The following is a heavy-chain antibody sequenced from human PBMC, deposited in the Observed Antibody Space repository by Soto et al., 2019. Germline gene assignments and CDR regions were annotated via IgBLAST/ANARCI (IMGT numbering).Heavy chain of an antibody. CDR1: GFTFSSYS. D-gene: IGHD3-16*02. J-gene: IGHJ4*02. CDR3: ARDPLRVTFGGVIVIPTLYFDY. V-gene: IGHV3-48*02. Sequence: EVQLVESGGGLVQPGGSLRLSCAASGFTFSSYSMNWVRQSPGKGLEWVSYISSSSSTIYYAESVKGRFTISRDNAKNSLYLQMNSLRDEDTAVYYCARDPLRVTFGGVIVIPTLYFDYWGQGTLVTVSS. CDR2: ISSSSSTI.